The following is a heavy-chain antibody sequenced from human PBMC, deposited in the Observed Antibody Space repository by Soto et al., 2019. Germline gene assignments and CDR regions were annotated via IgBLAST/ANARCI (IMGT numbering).Heavy chain of an antibody. CDR1: GYTFTSYG. V-gene: IGHV1-18*01. D-gene: IGHD2-2*01. J-gene: IGHJ6*02. Sequence: XSVKVSCKASGYTFTSYGISWVRQAPVQGLEWMGWISAYNGNTNYAQKLQGRVTMTTDTSTSTAYMELRSLRSDDTAVYYCAREIVVVPAAEYSSSAGPDYGMDVWGQGTTVTVSS. CDR3: AREIVVVPAAEYSSSAGPDYGMDV. CDR2: ISAYNGNT.